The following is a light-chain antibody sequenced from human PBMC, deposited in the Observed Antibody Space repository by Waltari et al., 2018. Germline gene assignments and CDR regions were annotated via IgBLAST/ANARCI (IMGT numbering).Light chain of an antibody. CDR1: SSDVGSYNL. Sequence: QSALTQPASVSGSPGQSITISCTGISSDVGSYNLVSWYQQHPGKAPKLMIYEGSERPSGVSKLFSGSKSGNTASLTISVRQAEDEADYYCCSYAGSSTPNWVFGGGTKLTVL. CDR3: CSYAGSSTPNWV. CDR2: EGS. J-gene: IGLJ3*02. V-gene: IGLV2-23*01.